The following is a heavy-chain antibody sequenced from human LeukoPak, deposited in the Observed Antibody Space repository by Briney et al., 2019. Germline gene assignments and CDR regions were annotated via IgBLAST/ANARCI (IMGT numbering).Heavy chain of an antibody. CDR3: ARDLGSGWLSRDY. CDR1: GYTFTGYY. V-gene: IGHV1-2*02. J-gene: IGHJ4*02. D-gene: IGHD6-19*01. Sequence: ASVKVSCKASGYTFTGYYMHWVRQAPGQGLEWMGWINPNSGGTNYAQKFQGRVTMTRDTPISTAYMELSRLRSDDTAVYYCARDLGSGWLSRDYWGQGTLVTVSS. CDR2: INPNSGGT.